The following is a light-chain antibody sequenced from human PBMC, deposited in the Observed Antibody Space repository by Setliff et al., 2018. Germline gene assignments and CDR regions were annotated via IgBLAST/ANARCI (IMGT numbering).Light chain of an antibody. Sequence: DIQMTQSPSSLSASIGDRVTITCRASQSVSIYLNWYHQKPGKAPKLLIYAASSLQSGVPSRFSGSGSGTDLTLTITSLQPEDFATYYCQQSYSTPLTFGGGTKVDIK. J-gene: IGKJ4*01. V-gene: IGKV1-39*01. CDR2: AAS. CDR3: QQSYSTPLT. CDR1: QSVSIY.